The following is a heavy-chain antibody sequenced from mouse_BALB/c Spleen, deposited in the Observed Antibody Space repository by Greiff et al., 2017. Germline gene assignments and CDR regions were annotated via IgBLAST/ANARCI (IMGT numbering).Heavy chain of an antibody. Sequence: EVQLQQSGPELVKPGASVKISCKASGYSFTGYFMNWVMQSHGKSLEWIGRINPYNGDTFYNQKFKGKATLTVDKSSSTAHMELRSLASEDSAVYYCAYGNYYAIDYWGQGTSGTVSS. V-gene: IGHV1-20*02. D-gene: IGHD2-1*01. J-gene: IGHJ4*01. CDR3: AYGNYYAIDY. CDR1: GYSFTGYF. CDR2: INPYNGDT.